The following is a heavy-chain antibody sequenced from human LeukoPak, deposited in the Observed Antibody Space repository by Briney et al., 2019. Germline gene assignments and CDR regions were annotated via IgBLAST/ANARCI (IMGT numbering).Heavy chain of an antibody. CDR3: AKETSSTSWGGFDY. D-gene: IGHD2-2*01. CDR1: GVTFSRYG. V-gene: IGHV3-33*06. J-gene: IGHJ4*02. Sequence: GGSLRLSCAASGVTFSRYGMHWVRHAPGKGLEWVAVIWYDGSNKYYADSVKGRFTISRDNSKNTLYLQMNSLRAEDTAVYYCAKETSSTSWGGFDYWGQGTLVTVSS. CDR2: IWYDGSNK.